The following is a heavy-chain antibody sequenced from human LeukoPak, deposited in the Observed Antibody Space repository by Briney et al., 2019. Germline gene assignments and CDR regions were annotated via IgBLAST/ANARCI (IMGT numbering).Heavy chain of an antibody. CDR1: GYTLTELS. CDR3: ATGGAKSSYYYYYYMDV. CDR2: FDPEDGET. Sequence: ASVKVSCKVSGYTLTELSMHWVRQAPGKGHEWMGGFDPEDGETIYAQKFQGRVTMTEDTSTDTAYMELSSLRSEDTAVYYCATGGAKSSYYYYYYMDVWGKGTTVTVSS. V-gene: IGHV1-24*01. D-gene: IGHD3-16*01. J-gene: IGHJ6*03.